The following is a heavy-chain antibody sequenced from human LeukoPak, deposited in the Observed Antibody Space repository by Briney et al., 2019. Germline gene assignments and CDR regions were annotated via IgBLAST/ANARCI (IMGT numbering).Heavy chain of an antibody. D-gene: IGHD3-9*01. J-gene: IGHJ4*02. V-gene: IGHV3-23*01. CDR2: ITGSGGNT. CDR1: GFTFSNYA. CDR3: AKWGDFDVLTGYYVPDF. Sequence: PGWSLRLSCAASGFTFSNYAMSWVRQAPGKGLEWVSTITGSGGNTYYADSVKGRFTISRDNSKNTLYLQMNSLRDEDTAVYYCAKWGDFDVLTGYYVPDFWGQGTLVTVSS.